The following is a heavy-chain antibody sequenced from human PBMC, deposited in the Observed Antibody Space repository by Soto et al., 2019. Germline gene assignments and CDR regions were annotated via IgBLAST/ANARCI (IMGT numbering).Heavy chain of an antibody. V-gene: IGHV3-23*01. CDR3: ARGLRGGIEPIDY. CDR2: ISGSGGST. CDR1: GFTFSSYA. D-gene: IGHD2-21*01. Sequence: GGSLRLSCAASGFTFSSYAMSWVRQAPGKGLEWVSAISGSGGSTYYADSVKGRFTISRDNAKNSLYLQMNSLRDDDTAVYYCARGLRGGIEPIDYWGQGTLVTVSS. J-gene: IGHJ4*02.